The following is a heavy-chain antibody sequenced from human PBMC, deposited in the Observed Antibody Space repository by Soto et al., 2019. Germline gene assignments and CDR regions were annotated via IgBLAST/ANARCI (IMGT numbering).Heavy chain of an antibody. Sequence: QVQLVESGGGEVQPGRSLRLSCAASGFTFSSSAMHWVRQAPGKGLEWVAVISYDGTFQDYADSVKGRFTISKDSSKNTLFPQMDSLRPADTALYYWARDPLSGWTDNYDYGMTVWGQGTTVTVSS. J-gene: IGHJ6*02. CDR3: ARDPLSGWTDNYDYGMTV. CDR1: GFTFSSSA. D-gene: IGHD6-19*01. V-gene: IGHV3-30*04. CDR2: ISYDGTFQ.